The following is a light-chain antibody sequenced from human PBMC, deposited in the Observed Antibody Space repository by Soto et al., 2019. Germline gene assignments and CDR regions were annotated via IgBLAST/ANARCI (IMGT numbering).Light chain of an antibody. Sequence: QSVLTQPPSVSAAPGQKVTISCSGSSSNIGNNYVSWYQQLPGTAPKLLIYESDKRPSGIPDRFSGSKSGTSATLGITGLQTGDEADYYCGTWDASLSANVFGSGTKSPS. V-gene: IGLV1-51*02. CDR2: ESD. J-gene: IGLJ1*01. CDR3: GTWDASLSANV. CDR1: SSNIGNNY.